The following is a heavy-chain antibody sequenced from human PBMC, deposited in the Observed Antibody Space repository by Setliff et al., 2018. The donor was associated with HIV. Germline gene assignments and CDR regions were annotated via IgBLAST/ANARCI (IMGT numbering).Heavy chain of an antibody. V-gene: IGHV4-39*07. CDR2: ITHRGIT. CDR3: GGNGYYSIDY. D-gene: IGHD3-22*01. CDR1: GFSISSDGFY. Sequence: SETLSLTCTLSGFSISSDGFYWSWIRQPPGKGLEWIGEITHRGITDYNPSLQSRVTISVDKSKSQFSLKLNSVTAADTAVYYCGGNGYYSIDYWGQGTLVTVSS. J-gene: IGHJ4*02.